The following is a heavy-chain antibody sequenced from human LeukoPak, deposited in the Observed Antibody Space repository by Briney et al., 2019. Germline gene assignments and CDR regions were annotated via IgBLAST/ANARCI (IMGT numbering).Heavy chain of an antibody. D-gene: IGHD1-26*01. CDR1: GGTFSSYA. V-gene: IGHV1-69*04. Sequence: ASVKVSCKASGGTFSSYAISWVRQAPGQGLEWMGRIIPILGIANYAQKFQGRVTITADKSTSTAYMELSSLRSEDTAVYYCARDDLGVWIVGATGSGYWGQGTLVTVSS. CDR3: ARDDLGVWIVGATGSGY. J-gene: IGHJ4*02. CDR2: IIPILGIA.